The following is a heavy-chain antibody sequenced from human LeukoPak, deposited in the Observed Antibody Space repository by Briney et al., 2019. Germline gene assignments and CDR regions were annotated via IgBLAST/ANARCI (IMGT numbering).Heavy chain of an antibody. J-gene: IGHJ3*02. D-gene: IGHD5-12*01. V-gene: IGHV4-59*01. CDR3: ARDHALGYFDI. CDR1: GGSLSYSH. CDR2: IDYTGTT. Sequence: SETLSLTCTVSGGSLSYSHWTWLRQPPGKGLEWIGYIDYTGTTAYNTSLKSRATMSVDTSENKFTLRLTSVTAADTTFYYCARDHALGYFDIWGPGTRVTVSS.